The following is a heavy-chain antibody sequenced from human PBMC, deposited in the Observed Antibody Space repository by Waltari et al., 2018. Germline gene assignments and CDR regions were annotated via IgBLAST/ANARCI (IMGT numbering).Heavy chain of an antibody. D-gene: IGHD2-15*01. J-gene: IGHJ4*02. Sequence: QVQLVESGGGVVQPGRSLRLSCAASGFTFSSYGMHWVRQAPGKGLEWVAVIWYDGSNKYYADSVKGRFTISRDNSKNTLYLQMNSLRAEDTAVYYCARVGGTTAYFDYWGQGTLVTVSS. CDR1: GFTFSSYG. V-gene: IGHV3-33*01. CDR2: IWYDGSNK. CDR3: ARVGGTTAYFDY.